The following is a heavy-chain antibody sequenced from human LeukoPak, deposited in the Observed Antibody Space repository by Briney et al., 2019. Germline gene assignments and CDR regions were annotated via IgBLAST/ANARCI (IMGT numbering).Heavy chain of an antibody. CDR2: ISYDGSNK. CDR1: GFTFSSYA. Sequence: GGSLRLSCAASGFTFSSYAMHWVRQAPGKGLEWVAVISYDGSNKYYADSVKGRFTISRDNSKNTLYLQMNSLRAEDTAVYYCARVFPSVAGTSDYWGQGTPVTVSS. CDR3: ARVFPSVAGTSDY. V-gene: IGHV3-30-3*01. D-gene: IGHD6-19*01. J-gene: IGHJ4*02.